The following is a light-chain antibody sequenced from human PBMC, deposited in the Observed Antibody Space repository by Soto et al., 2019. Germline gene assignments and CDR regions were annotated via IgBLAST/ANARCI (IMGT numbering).Light chain of an antibody. CDR1: QSVSSN. J-gene: IGKJ5*01. Sequence: EIVWTQSPATLSLTQGETATLSCSPSQSVSSNLAWYQQKPGQAPRLLIYGASTRATGIPARFSGSGSGTEFTLTISSLQSEDFAVYYCQQYNNWPPITFGQGTLLEIK. CDR2: GAS. V-gene: IGKV3-15*01. CDR3: QQYNNWPPIT.